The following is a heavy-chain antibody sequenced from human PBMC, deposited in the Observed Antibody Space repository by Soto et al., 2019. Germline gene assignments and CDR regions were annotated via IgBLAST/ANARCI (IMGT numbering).Heavy chain of an antibody. CDR3: ARDKDRQQLGGNYYYGIDV. J-gene: IGHJ6*02. CDR1: GGTFGNSA. Sequence: QVQQVQSGAEVKKPGSSVTVSCKASGGTFGNSAISWVRQAPGQGLEWMGGIIPMFPTPDYAQKFQGRVTITADESTSTAYMELTSLRSEDTAVYYCARDKDRQQLGGNYYYGIDVWGQGTTVTVSS. D-gene: IGHD3-3*02. CDR2: IIPMFPTP. V-gene: IGHV1-69*12.